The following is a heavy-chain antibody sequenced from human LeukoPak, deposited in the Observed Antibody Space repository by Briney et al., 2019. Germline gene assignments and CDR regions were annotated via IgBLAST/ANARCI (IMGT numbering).Heavy chain of an antibody. J-gene: IGHJ4*02. V-gene: IGHV1-46*01. CDR1: GYTFTSYY. CDR3: ARGGHVRVYDNSAYYGHE. D-gene: IGHD3-22*01. Sequence: GASVKVSCKASGYTFTSYYIYWVRQAPGQGLEWMGIINPSRGSTNYAQRFQGRATMTRDMSTSTVYMELSSLRSEDTAIYYCARGGHVRVYDNSAYYGHEWGQGTLVTVSS. CDR2: INPSRGST.